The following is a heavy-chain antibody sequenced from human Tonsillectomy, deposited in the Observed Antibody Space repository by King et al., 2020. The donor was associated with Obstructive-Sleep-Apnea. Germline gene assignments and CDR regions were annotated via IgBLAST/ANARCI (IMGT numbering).Heavy chain of an antibody. Sequence: VQLVESGGGLVQPGRSLRLSCAASGFTFDDYAMHWVRQAPGKGLEWVSGISWNSGSIGYADSVKGRFTISRENAKNSLYLQMNSLRAEDTALYYCAKDMGDGYNLAAFDYWGQGTLVTVSS. J-gene: IGHJ4*02. CDR3: AKDMGDGYNLAAFDY. V-gene: IGHV3-9*01. CDR1: GFTFDDYA. CDR2: ISWNSGSI. D-gene: IGHD5-24*01.